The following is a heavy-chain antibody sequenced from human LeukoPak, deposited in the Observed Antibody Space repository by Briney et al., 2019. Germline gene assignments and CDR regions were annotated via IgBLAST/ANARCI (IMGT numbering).Heavy chain of an antibody. CDR2: IYYSGST. CDR1: GGSISSYY. Sequence: SETLSLTCTVSGGSISSYYWSWIRQPPGKGLEWIGSIYYSGSTYYNPSLKSRVTISVDTSKNQFSLKLSSVTAADTAVYYCARSYRQEFDPWGQGTLVTVSS. D-gene: IGHD1-26*01. J-gene: IGHJ5*02. V-gene: IGHV4-59*12. CDR3: ARSYRQEFDP.